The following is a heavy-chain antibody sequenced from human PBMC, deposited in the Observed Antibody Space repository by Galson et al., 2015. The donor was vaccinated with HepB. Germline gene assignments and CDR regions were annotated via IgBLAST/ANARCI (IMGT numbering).Heavy chain of an antibody. V-gene: IGHV1-2*06. J-gene: IGHJ4*02. CDR1: GYTFTGYY. CDR2: INPNSGGT. CDR3: ARAGGLGSSSSPDFDY. Sequence: SVKVSCKASGYTFTGYYMHWVRQAPGQGLEWMGRINPNSGGTNYAQKFQGRVTMTRDTSISTAYMELSRLRSDDTAVYYCARAGGLGSSSSPDFDYWGQGTLVTVSS. D-gene: IGHD6-6*01.